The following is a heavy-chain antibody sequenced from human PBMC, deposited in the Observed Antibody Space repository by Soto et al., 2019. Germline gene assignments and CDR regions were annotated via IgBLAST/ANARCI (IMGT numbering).Heavy chain of an antibody. Sequence: QVQLVQSGAEVKKPGASVKVSCKASGYTFTNFGISWVRQATGQGLEWMGWISAYNGNTNYAQKFQGRVTMTTDTSTSTADMKVRRLKFDDAAVYYSARGGTPIDYWGQGTLVTVSS. J-gene: IGHJ4*02. D-gene: IGHD3-16*01. V-gene: IGHV1-18*01. CDR2: ISAYNGNT. CDR1: GYTFTNFG. CDR3: ARGGTPIDY.